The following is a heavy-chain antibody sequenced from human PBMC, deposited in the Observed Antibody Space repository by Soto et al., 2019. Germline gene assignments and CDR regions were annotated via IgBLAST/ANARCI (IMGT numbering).Heavy chain of an antibody. CDR1: GVSVNNANYF. Sequence: QVRLEESGPGLVKPSETLSLICSVSGVSVNNANYFWNWIRHHPENGLEWIGYIYYSGSTRYNPSFKTRATLSIDTTKNQFSLRLNSVTVADTAVYFCARDEDYGVSRGGMDVWCRGTTVTVSS. CDR3: ARDEDYGVSRGGMDV. J-gene: IGHJ6*02. CDR2: IYYSGST. D-gene: IGHD4-17*01. V-gene: IGHV4-31*03.